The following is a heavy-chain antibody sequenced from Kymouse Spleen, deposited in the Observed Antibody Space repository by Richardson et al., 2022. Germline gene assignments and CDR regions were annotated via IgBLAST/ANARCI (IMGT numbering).Heavy chain of an antibody. D-gene: IGHD1-7*01. Sequence: EVQLVESGGGLVQPGRSLRLSCAASGFTFDDYAMHWVRQAPGKGLEWVSGISWNSGSIGYADSVKGRFTISRDNAKNSLYLQMNSLRAEDTALYYCAKASNWNYDFDYWGQGTLVTVSS. V-gene: IGHV3-9*01. CDR3: AKASNWNYDFDY. J-gene: IGHJ4*02. CDR1: GFTFDDYA. CDR2: ISWNSGSI.